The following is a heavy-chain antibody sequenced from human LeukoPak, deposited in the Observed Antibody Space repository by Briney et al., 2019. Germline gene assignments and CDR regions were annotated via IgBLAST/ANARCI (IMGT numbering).Heavy chain of an antibody. Sequence: WGSLRLSCVASGFTFSSYAMSWIRQAPGKGLEWVSVISGSGGSTYYADSVKGRFTISRDNSKNTLYVQMNSLRAEDTAVYYCARAEAAAGTRAPWSYWGQGTLVTVSS. CDR1: GFTFSSYA. V-gene: IGHV3-23*01. D-gene: IGHD6-13*01. CDR2: ISGSGGST. J-gene: IGHJ4*02. CDR3: ARAEAAAGTRAPWSY.